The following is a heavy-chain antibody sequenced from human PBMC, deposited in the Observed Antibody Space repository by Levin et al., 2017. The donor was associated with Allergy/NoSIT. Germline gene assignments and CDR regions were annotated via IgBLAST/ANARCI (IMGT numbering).Heavy chain of an antibody. CDR2: IIPIFGTA. J-gene: IGHJ6*02. V-gene: IGHV1-69*13. CDR3: ARGYSSGWYVSYYYYGMDV. Sequence: PGASVKVSCKASGGTFSSYAISWVRQAPGQGLEWMGGIIPIFGTANYAQKFQGRVTITADESTSTAYMELSSLRSEDTAVYYCARGYSSGWYVSYYYYGMDVWGQGTTVTVSS. D-gene: IGHD6-19*01. CDR1: GGTFSSYA.